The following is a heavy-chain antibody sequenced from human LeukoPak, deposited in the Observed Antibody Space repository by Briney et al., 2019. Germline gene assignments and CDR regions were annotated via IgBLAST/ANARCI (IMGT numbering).Heavy chain of an antibody. V-gene: IGHV4-39*07. D-gene: IGHD2-15*01. J-gene: IGHJ4*02. Sequence: SETVSLTCTVSGGSISSSSYYWCWIRQPPGKGLEWIGSIYYSGSTYYNPSLKSRVTISVDTSKNRFSLKLTSVTAADTAIHYCARVVASTSIDSWGQGTLVTVSS. CDR1: GGSISSSSYY. CDR2: IYYSGST. CDR3: ARVVASTSIDS.